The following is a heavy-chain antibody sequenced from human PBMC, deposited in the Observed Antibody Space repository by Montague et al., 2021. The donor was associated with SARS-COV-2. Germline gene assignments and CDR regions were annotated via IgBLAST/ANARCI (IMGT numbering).Heavy chain of an antibody. CDR3: AREEGGVGGVLGPLLYHGMDV. CDR2: LFRGGKP. V-gene: IGHV3-66*02. D-gene: IGHD3-16*01. J-gene: IGHJ6*02. Sequence: SLRLSCAAAGLTVRENYMSWVRQAPGKRLEWVSLLFRGGKPYYADSVKGRFTISRDDSNNILFLQMNRVRLEDTAVYFCAREEGGVGGVLGPLLYHGMDVWGQGTTVTVSS. CDR1: GLTVRENY.